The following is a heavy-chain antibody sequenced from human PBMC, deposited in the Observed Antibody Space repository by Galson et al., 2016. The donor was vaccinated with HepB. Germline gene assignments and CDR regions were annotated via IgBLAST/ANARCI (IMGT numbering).Heavy chain of an antibody. D-gene: IGHD2-21*02. J-gene: IGHJ5*02. CDR3: GGHGGDSA. V-gene: IGHV3-23*01. Sequence: SLRLSCAASGFTLVGSALTWARQAPGKGLEWVSDIRGDDNTYYADSVMGRFTISKDTSKNTLYLEMSSLRVEDTATYFCGGHGGDSAWGQGTLVTVSS. CDR2: IRGDDNT. CDR1: GFTLVGSA.